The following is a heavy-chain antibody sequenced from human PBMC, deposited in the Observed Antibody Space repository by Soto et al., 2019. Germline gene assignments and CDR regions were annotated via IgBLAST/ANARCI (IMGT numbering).Heavy chain of an antibody. J-gene: IGHJ4*02. V-gene: IGHV4-59*08. Sequence: SETLSLTCTVSGGSISGYYWSWIRQPPGKGLEWIGYIYYSGSTNYNPSLKSRVTISVDTSKNQFSLKLSSVTAADTAVYYCARLSYYYDSSGYYNTAYYFDYWGQGTLVTVSS. CDR1: GGSISGYY. CDR3: ARLSYYYDSSGYYNTAYYFDY. CDR2: IYYSGST. D-gene: IGHD3-22*01.